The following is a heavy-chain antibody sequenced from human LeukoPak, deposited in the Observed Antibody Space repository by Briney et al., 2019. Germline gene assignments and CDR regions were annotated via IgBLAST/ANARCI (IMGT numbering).Heavy chain of an antibody. J-gene: IGHJ2*01. V-gene: IGHV3-48*02. CDR2: ISGSVTTI. Sequence: GGSLRLSCVASGFTFSGYSFNWVRQAPGKGLEWVSYISGSVTTIHYADSVKGRFTISRDKAKNSIYLQMNSLTDEDSAVYYCARDAGYSGGWSHWYLDLWGRGTLVTVSS. D-gene: IGHD6-19*01. CDR1: GFTFSGYS. CDR3: ARDAGYSGGWSHWYLDL.